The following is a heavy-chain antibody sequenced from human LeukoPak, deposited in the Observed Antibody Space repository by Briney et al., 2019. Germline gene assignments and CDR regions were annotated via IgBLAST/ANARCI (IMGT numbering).Heavy chain of an antibody. J-gene: IGHJ4*02. CDR3: ARHSWVNGYFDY. V-gene: IGHV4-59*08. D-gene: IGHD4-17*01. CDR2: ISGTT. Sequence: SETLSLTCTVSGGSITYDYWSWIRQPPWKGLEWIGYISGTTNYNPSLKSRVTISQDTSKNQFFLKLTSVTAADTAVYYCARHSWVNGYFDYWGQGTLVTVSS. CDR1: GGSITYDY.